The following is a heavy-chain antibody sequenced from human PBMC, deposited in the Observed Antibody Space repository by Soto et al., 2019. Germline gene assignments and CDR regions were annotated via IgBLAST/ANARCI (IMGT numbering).Heavy chain of an antibody. CDR3: VKKRSYDRTNYDHFDY. D-gene: IGHD3-22*01. CDR2: ISANGRGT. CDR1: GFSFSTYP. J-gene: IGHJ4*02. V-gene: IGHV3-23*01. Sequence: EVQLLESGGGLVQPGGSLRLSCATSGFSFSTYPMSWVRQAPGKGLEWVTAISANGRGTSYADSVKGRFTILRDNSKNTLFLQMNSLRAGDTAVYFCVKKRSYDRTNYDHFDYWGQGTLVTVSS.